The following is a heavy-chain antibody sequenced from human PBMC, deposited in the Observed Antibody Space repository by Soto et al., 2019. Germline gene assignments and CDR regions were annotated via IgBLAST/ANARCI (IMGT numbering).Heavy chain of an antibody. J-gene: IGHJ4*02. CDR2: IFHSGTT. Sequence: QMQLQESGPGLMKPSETLSLTCTVSGASISSSYWSWIRQSPGKGLEWMGYIFHSGTTNYNPSLKSRVTISVYTSKNQFSLNLSSLATADTAVYFCARGGNRYSSTSSVVGGFDYWGQGTLVTVSS. CDR3: ARGGNRYSSTSSVVGGFDY. D-gene: IGHD6-6*01. CDR1: GASISSSY. V-gene: IGHV4-59*01.